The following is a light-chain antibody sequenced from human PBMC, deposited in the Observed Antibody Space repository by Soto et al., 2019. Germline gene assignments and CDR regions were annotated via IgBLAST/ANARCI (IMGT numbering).Light chain of an antibody. CDR2: AAS. CDR3: QQYNNWPPWT. V-gene: IGKV3-15*01. J-gene: IGKJ1*01. Sequence: EIVMTQSPATLFVSAGERATLSCRASQSVGGNLAWYQQKPGQPPRLLIYAASSRPTGIPARFSGSGSGTEFTLTISSLQSEDFAVYYCQQYNNWPPWTFGQGTKVEIK. CDR1: QSVGGN.